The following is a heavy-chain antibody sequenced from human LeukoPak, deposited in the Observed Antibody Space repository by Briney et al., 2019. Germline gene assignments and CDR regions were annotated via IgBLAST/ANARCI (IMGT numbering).Heavy chain of an antibody. CDR3: ARDVSDGGWLFDY. D-gene: IGHD6-19*01. J-gene: IGHJ4*02. Sequence: ASVNVSCKASGYTFTSYGIRWVRPAHGQGRDWMGWISAYDGNTNYAQKLQGRVTMTTDTSTSTAYMELMSLRSDDTAVYYCARDVSDGGWLFDYWGQGSLVTVSS. V-gene: IGHV1-18*01. CDR1: GYTFTSYG. CDR2: ISAYDGNT.